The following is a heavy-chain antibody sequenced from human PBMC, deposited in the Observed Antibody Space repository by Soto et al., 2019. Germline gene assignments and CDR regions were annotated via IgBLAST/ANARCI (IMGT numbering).Heavy chain of an antibody. D-gene: IGHD2-15*01. CDR3: ARGHCSGGSCYLGGWFDP. J-gene: IGHJ5*02. CDR2: MNPNSGNT. Sequence: ASVKVSCKASGYTFTSYDINWVRQATGQGLEWMGWMNPNSGNTGYAQKFQGRVTMTRNTSISTAYMELSSLRSEDTAAYYCARGHCSGGSCYLGGWFDPWGQGTLVTVSS. V-gene: IGHV1-8*01. CDR1: GYTFTSYD.